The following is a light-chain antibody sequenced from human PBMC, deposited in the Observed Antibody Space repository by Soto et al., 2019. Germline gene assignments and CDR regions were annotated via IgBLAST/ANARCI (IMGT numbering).Light chain of an antibody. Sequence: QSVLTQPASVSGSPGQSITISCTGTSSDVGGYNYVSWYQQHPGKAPKLMIYDVSNRPSGVSNRFSGSKSGNTASLTISGLQPEDGADYYCSSYTSSSIVFGGGTKLTVL. V-gene: IGLV2-14*01. CDR1: SSDVGGYNY. CDR2: DVS. CDR3: SSYTSSSIV. J-gene: IGLJ2*01.